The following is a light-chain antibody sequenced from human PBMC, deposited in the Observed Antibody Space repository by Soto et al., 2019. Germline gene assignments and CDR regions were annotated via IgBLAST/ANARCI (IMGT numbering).Light chain of an antibody. V-gene: IGKV3-20*01. Sequence: EIVLTQSPGTLSLSPGERGTLSCRASQSVSSSHLAWYQQKVGQAPRLLIYGASNRATGIPDRFSGSGSGTDFTLTISSLQSEDLAVYFCQQYHNWPPTFGQGTKVDIK. CDR2: GAS. CDR3: QQYHNWPPT. CDR1: QSVSSSH. J-gene: IGKJ1*01.